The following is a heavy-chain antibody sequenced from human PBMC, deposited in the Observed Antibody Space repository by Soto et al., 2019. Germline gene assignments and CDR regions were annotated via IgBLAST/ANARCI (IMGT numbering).Heavy chain of an antibody. CDR1: GYTFTSYA. CDR2: INAGNGNT. Sequence: GASVKVSCKASGYTFTSYAMHWVLQAPGERLEWMGWINAGNGNTKYSQKFQGRVTITRDTSASTAYMELSSLRSEDTAVYYCARSYYYDSSGYYPPGYYYYGMDVWGQGTTVTVSS. J-gene: IGHJ6*02. D-gene: IGHD3-22*01. CDR3: ARSYYYDSSGYYPPGYYYYGMDV. V-gene: IGHV1-3*01.